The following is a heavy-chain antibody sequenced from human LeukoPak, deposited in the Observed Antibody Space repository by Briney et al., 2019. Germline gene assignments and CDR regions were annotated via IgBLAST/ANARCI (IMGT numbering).Heavy chain of an antibody. J-gene: IGHJ4*02. CDR2: IYTSGST. CDR1: GGSISSYY. Sequence: SETLSLTCTVSGGSISSYYWSWIRQPAGKGLEWIGRIYTSGSTNYNASLKSRVSMSVDTSKNQFSLKLSSVTAADTAVYYCARLGYSSGWYPRGVRYYFDYWGQGTLVTVSS. V-gene: IGHV4-4*07. CDR3: ARLGYSSGWYPRGVRYYFDY. D-gene: IGHD6-19*01.